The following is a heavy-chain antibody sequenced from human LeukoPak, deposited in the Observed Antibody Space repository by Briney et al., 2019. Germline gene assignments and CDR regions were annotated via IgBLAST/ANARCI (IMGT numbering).Heavy chain of an antibody. CDR2: IYYTGTT. Sequence: SETLSLTCTVSGGSISSSNYYWGWIRQPPGQGLEWIGYIYYTGTTYYNPSLKSRVTISVDTSKNQFSLKVSSVTAADTAVYYCERDGAGWFSDYWGQGTLVTVSS. J-gene: IGHJ4*02. V-gene: IGHV4-39*07. CDR1: GGSISSSNYY. D-gene: IGHD6-19*01. CDR3: ERDGAGWFSDY.